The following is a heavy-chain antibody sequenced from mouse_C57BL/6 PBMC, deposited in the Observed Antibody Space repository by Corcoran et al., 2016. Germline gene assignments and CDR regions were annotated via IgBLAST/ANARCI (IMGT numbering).Heavy chain of an antibody. CDR1: GYTITDYY. D-gene: IGHD3-2*02. V-gene: IGHV1-26*01. CDR2: INPNNGGT. Sequence: EVQLQQSGPELVKPGASVKISCKAAGYTITDYYMNWVKQSHGKSLEWIGDINPNNGGTSYNQKFKGKATLTVDKSSSTAYMELRSLTSEDSAVYYCARVGSSGYTFYAMDYWGQGTSVTVSS. CDR3: ARVGSSGYTFYAMDY. J-gene: IGHJ4*01.